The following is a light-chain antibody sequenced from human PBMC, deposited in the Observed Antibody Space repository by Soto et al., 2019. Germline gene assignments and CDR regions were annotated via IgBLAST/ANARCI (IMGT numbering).Light chain of an antibody. Sequence: PGGRFLSPGIRVTLSCRASQSVNCNYLALYQQKPGQAPGLRTRGACSTAIAIPDRFSGSGSGTDFTLSICSLQSEACAVYHCEESNYCPERVALGTKVDIK. V-gene: IGKV3-20*01. J-gene: IGKJ1*01. CDR3: EESNYCPER. CDR1: QSVNCNY. CDR2: GAC.